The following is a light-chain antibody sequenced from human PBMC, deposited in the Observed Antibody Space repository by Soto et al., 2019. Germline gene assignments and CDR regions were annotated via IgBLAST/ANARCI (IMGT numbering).Light chain of an antibody. Sequence: DIRMAKSADSLSDSASERVTITCGASLPISNYLAWYQQKPGQIPNLLIYAASSMHAGIPARFSGSGSGTDFTLTISRLQSEDVARYYCPQYNSGPLTVGEGTKVDIK. CDR1: LPISNY. CDR3: PQYNSGPLT. J-gene: IGKJ4*01. V-gene: IGKV1-27*01. CDR2: AAS.